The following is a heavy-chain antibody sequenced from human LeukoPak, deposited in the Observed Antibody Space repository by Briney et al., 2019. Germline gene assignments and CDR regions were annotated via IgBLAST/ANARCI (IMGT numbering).Heavy chain of an antibody. V-gene: IGHV4-39*01. CDR1: GGSISSTSYY. J-gene: IGHJ6*03. CDR3: ASFYCSGGSCYQYYYYYYMDV. CDR2: VYYSGST. D-gene: IGHD2-15*01. Sequence: SETLSLTCTVSGGSISSTSYYWGWIRQPPGKGLGWIGNVYYSGSTYYSPSLKSRVTISVDTSKNQFSLKLSSVTAADTAVYYCASFYCSGGSCYQYYYYYYMDVWGKGTTVTISS.